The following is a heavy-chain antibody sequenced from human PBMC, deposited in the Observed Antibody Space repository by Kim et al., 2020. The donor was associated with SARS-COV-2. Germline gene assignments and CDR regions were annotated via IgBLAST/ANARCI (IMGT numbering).Heavy chain of an antibody. Sequence: ASVKVSCKASGYSFTDYYMHWVRQAPGQRLEWMGYVNPSGTRATYAQRLEGRVTITRETSTSTDYMQLTSLTSEDTAVYYCARYSPAEADIAFLGQGTLV. CDR3: ARYSPAEADIAF. V-gene: IGHV1-46*04. CDR1: GYSFTDYY. CDR2: VNPSGTRA. D-gene: IGHD2-15*01. J-gene: IGHJ4*02.